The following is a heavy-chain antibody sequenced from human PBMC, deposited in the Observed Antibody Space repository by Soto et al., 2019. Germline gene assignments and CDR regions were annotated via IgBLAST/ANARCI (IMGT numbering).Heavy chain of an antibody. CDR2: IHPSGDT. V-gene: IGHV1-46*01. CDR1: GYKFTTYF. CDR3: VRGYCTTSPCSGDFQF. J-gene: IGHJ1*01. D-gene: IGHD2-15*01. Sequence: ASVKVSCKASGYKFTTYFIHWVRQAPGQGLEWMGMIHPSGDTGYAQKFRGRVTMTIDTSTTTAYMELRNLTSEDTAVYFSVRGYCTTSPCSGDFQFWGQGPLVTVYS.